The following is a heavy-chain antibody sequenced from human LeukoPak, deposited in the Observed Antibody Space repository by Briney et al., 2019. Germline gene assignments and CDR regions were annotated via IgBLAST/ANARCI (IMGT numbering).Heavy chain of an antibody. D-gene: IGHD3-22*01. Sequence: GGSLRLSCAASGFTFSDYYMSWIRQAPGKGLEWVSYISSSGSTIYYADSVKGRFTISRDNAKNSLYLQMNSLRAEDTAVYYCARDSSASYSQHYFDYWGQGTLVTVSS. CDR2: ISSSGSTI. V-gene: IGHV3-11*04. CDR3: ARDSSASYSQHYFDY. CDR1: GFTFSDYY. J-gene: IGHJ4*02.